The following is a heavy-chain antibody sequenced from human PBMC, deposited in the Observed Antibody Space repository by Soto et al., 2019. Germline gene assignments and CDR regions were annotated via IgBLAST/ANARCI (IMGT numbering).Heavy chain of an antibody. CDR3: ARDAAASYCSSTSCSGGFDP. Sequence: PGASLRLSCAVSGFTVSSYYMNCVRQTPGKGLEWFSVIYSDGSTYYADSVKGRFTISRDNSKNTLYLQMNSLRAEDTAMYYCARDAAASYCSSTSCSGGFDPGGQGTLVTVSS. J-gene: IGHJ5*02. CDR1: GFTVSSYY. V-gene: IGHV3-53*01. CDR2: IYSDGST. D-gene: IGHD2-2*01.